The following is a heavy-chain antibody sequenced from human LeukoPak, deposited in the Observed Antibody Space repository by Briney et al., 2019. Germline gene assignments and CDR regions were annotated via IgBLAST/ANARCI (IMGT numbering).Heavy chain of an antibody. CDR2: ISGSGGST. D-gene: IGHD3-3*01. CDR3: AKDYITIFGVVGDASDI. V-gene: IGHV3-23*01. CDR1: GFTFSSYA. Sequence: PGGSLRLSCAASGFTFSSYAMSWVRQAPGKGLEWVSAISGSGGSTYYADSVKGRFTISRDNSKNTLYLQMNSLRAEDTAVYYCAKDYITIFGVVGDASDIWGQGTMVTVSS. J-gene: IGHJ3*02.